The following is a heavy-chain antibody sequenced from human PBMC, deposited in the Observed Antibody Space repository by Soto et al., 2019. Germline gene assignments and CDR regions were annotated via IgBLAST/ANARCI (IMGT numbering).Heavy chain of an antibody. V-gene: IGHV1-69*13. CDR1: ADTFSSSA. J-gene: IGHJ5*02. Sequence: SVKVSCKASADTFSSSAFSWVRQAPGQGLEWMGGIIPFFHAANYAQRFQGRVTSTADESTSTAYTELRSLRSDDTAVYYCARDQRPSGLGPWGQGTLVTVSS. CDR2: IIPFFHAA. CDR3: ARDQRPSGLGP.